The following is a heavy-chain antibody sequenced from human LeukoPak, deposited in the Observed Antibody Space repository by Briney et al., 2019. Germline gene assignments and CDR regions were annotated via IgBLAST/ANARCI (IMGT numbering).Heavy chain of an antibody. CDR1: GFTFSSYS. J-gene: IGHJ4*02. CDR3: ASRVGATTFHFYYFDY. Sequence: GGSLRLSCAASGFTFSSYSMNWVRQAPGKGLEWVSSISGSSSYIYYADSVKGRFTISRDNAKNTLYLQMNSLRAEDTAVYYCASRVGATTFHFYYFDYWGQGTLVTVSS. CDR2: ISGSSSYI. V-gene: IGHV3-21*01. D-gene: IGHD1-26*01.